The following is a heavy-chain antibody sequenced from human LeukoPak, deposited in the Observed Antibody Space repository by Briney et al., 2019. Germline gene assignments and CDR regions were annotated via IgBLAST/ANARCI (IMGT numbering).Heavy chain of an antibody. Sequence: ASVRVSCKASGYTFTGYYMHWVRQAPGQGLEWMGWINPNSGGTNYAQKFQGRVTMTRDASISTAYMELSRLRSDDTAVYYCARGKMVRGVIIQSLDYWGQGTLVTVSS. CDR1: GYTFTGYY. CDR2: INPNSGGT. V-gene: IGHV1-2*02. D-gene: IGHD3-10*01. CDR3: ARGKMVRGVIIQSLDY. J-gene: IGHJ4*02.